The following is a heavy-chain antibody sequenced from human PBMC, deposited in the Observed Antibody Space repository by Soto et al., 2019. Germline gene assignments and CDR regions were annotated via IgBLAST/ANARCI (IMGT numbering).Heavy chain of an antibody. CDR1: GDSFSSSNW. CDR3: GRSPRRVDGKWYVDY. Sequence: QVQLQESGPGLVKPSGTLSLSCGVSGDSFSSSNWWTWIRQPPGKGLEWIVDILHTGHTDLSPSLRSRITISIDTSKKEFSLKMTSATAADTAVYYCGRSPRRVDGKWYVDYWGPGALVIVAS. D-gene: IGHD2-15*01. V-gene: IGHV4-4*02. J-gene: IGHJ4*02. CDR2: ILHTGHT.